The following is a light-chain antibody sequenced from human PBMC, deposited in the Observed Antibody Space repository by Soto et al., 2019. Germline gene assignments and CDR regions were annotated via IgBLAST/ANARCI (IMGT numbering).Light chain of an antibody. J-gene: IGKJ1*01. CDR2: GAS. CDR1: QSISTW. CDR3: QHYNSHSPT. Sequence: IQMTQSPPTLSASVGDRVTITCRASQSISTWLAWYQQEPGKAPKLLIYGASTLESGVPSRFSGSGSGTEFTLTISSLQPDDFATFYCQHYNSHSPTFGQGTKVDIK. V-gene: IGKV1-5*01.